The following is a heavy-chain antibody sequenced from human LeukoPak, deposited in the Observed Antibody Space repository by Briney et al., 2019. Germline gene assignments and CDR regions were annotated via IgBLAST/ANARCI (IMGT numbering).Heavy chain of an antibody. CDR2: IIPILGIA. D-gene: IGHD2-2*01. Sequence: SVKVSCKASGGTFSSYTISWVRQAPGQGLEWMGRIIPILGIANYAQKFQGRVTITADKSTSTAYMELSRLRSDDTAVYYCARGELGYCSSTSCYVWDYWGQGTLVTVSS. V-gene: IGHV1-69*02. CDR1: GGTFSSYT. CDR3: ARGELGYCSSTSCYVWDY. J-gene: IGHJ4*02.